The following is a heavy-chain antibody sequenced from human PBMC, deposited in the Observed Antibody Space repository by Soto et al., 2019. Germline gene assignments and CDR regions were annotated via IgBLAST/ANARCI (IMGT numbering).Heavy chain of an antibody. D-gene: IGHD3-3*01. CDR3: ARAPSLFFGVVIRRNWFDP. V-gene: IGHV1-8*01. J-gene: IGHJ5*02. CDR1: GYTFTSYD. Sequence: GASVKVSCKASGYTFTSYDINWVRQATGQGLEWMGWMNPNSGNTGYAQKFQGRVTMTRNTSISTAYMELSSLRSEDTAVYYCARAPSLFFGVVIRRNWFDPWGQGTLVTVSS. CDR2: MNPNSGNT.